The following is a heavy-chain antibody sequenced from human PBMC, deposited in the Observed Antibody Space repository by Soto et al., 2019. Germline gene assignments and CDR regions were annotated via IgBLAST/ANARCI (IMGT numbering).Heavy chain of an antibody. CDR2: LDPEDGET. CDR3: ARANSVAVAGTDGHYFDY. J-gene: IGHJ4*02. V-gene: IGHV1-24*01. CDR1: GYTLTELS. Sequence: ASVKVSCKVSGYTLTELSMHWVRQAPGKGLEWMGGLDPEDGETIYAQKFQGRVTMTRDTSTSTVYMELSSLRSEDTAVYYCARANSVAVAGTDGHYFDYWGQGTLVTVSS. D-gene: IGHD6-19*01.